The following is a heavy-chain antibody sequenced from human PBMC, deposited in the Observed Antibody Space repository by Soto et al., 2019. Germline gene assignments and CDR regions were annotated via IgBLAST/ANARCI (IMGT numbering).Heavy chain of an antibody. D-gene: IGHD2-15*01. CDR1: GFTFNDYA. Sequence: EVQLVESGGGLVQPGRSLRLSCAASGFTFNDYAMHWVRRVPGKGLEWVSSISWNSNIIGYVDSVKGRFTIYRDNAKNSLYLQMNCLRPEDTALYYCATGGPDGFCSGGRCYFDYWGQGTLVTVSS. CDR3: ATGGPDGFCSGGRCYFDY. CDR2: ISWNSNII. J-gene: IGHJ4*02. V-gene: IGHV3-9*01.